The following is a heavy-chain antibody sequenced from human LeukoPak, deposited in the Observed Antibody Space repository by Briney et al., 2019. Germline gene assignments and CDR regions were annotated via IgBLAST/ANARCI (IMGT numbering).Heavy chain of an antibody. CDR1: GFTFNTYW. D-gene: IGHD5-12*01. CDR2: INADGSST. CDR3: AKDLQTWPRFPDY. V-gene: IGHV3-74*01. Sequence: GSLRLSCAASGFTFNTYWMHWVRQAPGKGLVWVSSINADGSSTSYADSMKGRFTSSRDNPKNTLYLQMIGLRVEDTAVYYCAKDLQTWPRFPDYWGRGTLVTVSS. J-gene: IGHJ4*02.